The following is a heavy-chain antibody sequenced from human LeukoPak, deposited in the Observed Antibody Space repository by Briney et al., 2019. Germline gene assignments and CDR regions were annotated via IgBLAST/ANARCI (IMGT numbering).Heavy chain of an antibody. CDR1: GYTFTGYY. D-gene: IGHD3-22*01. J-gene: IGHJ4*02. Sequence: ASVKVSCKASGYTFTGYYMHWVRQAPGQGLGWMGWINPNSGGTNYAQKFQGRVTMTRDTSISTAYMELSRLRSDDTAVYYCARGRSYYGSSGYYGGPTYWGQGTLVTVSS. V-gene: IGHV1-2*02. CDR2: INPNSGGT. CDR3: ARGRSYYGSSGYYGGPTY.